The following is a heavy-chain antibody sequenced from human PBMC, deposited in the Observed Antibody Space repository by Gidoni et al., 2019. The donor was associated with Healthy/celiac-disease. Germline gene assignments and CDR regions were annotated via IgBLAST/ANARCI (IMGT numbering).Heavy chain of an antibody. D-gene: IGHD1-26*01. J-gene: IGHJ4*02. CDR2: INPNRGGT. V-gene: IGHV1-2*02. CDR1: GYTFTGYY. Sequence: QVQLVQSGAEVKKPGASVKVSCKASGYTFTGYYMHWVRQAPGQGLEWMGWINPNRGGTNYAQKFQGRVTMTRDTSISTAYMELSRLRSDDTAVYYCARDEGGSYYDSFDYWGQGTLVTVSS. CDR3: ARDEGGSYYDSFDY.